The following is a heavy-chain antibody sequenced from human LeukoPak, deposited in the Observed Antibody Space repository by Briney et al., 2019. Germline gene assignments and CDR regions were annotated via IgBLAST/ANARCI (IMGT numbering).Heavy chain of an antibody. Sequence: ASVKVSCKASGYTFTGYYMHWVRQAPGQGLEWMGWINPNSGGTNYAQKFQGRVTMTRDTSISTAYMELSRLRSDDTAVYYCARGYCGDYVSFDPWGQGTLVTVSS. CDR3: ARGYCGDYVSFDP. V-gene: IGHV1-2*02. CDR1: GYTFTGYY. J-gene: IGHJ5*02. CDR2: INPNSGGT. D-gene: IGHD4-17*01.